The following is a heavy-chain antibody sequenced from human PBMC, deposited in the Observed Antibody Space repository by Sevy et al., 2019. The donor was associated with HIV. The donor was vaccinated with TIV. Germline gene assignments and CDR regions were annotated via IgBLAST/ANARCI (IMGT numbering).Heavy chain of an antibody. CDR1: GYTFTSYG. CDR2: ISAYNGNT. D-gene: IGHD5-12*01. V-gene: IGHV1-18*01. J-gene: IGHJ6*02. Sequence: GSVKVSCKASGYTFTSYGISWVRQAPGQGLEWMGWISAYNGNTNYAQKLQGRVTMTTDTSTSTAYMELRSLRSDDTAVYYCSRSSGYDYYYYYGMDVWGQGTTVTVSS. CDR3: SRSSGYDYYYYYGMDV.